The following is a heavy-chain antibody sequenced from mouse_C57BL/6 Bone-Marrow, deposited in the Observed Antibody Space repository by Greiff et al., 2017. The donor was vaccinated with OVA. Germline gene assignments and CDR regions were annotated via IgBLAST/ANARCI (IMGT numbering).Heavy chain of an antibody. CDR1: GYTFTEYT. Sequence: QVQLKESGAELVKPGASVKLSCKASGYTFTEYTIHWVKQRSGQGLEWIGWFYPGSGSIKYNEKFKDKATLTADKSSSTVYMELSRLTSEDSAVYFCARHEGRGYYGNSRAWFAYWGQGTLVTVSA. J-gene: IGHJ3*01. CDR3: ARHEGRGYYGNSRAWFAY. D-gene: IGHD2-1*01. CDR2: FYPGSGSI. V-gene: IGHV1-62-2*01.